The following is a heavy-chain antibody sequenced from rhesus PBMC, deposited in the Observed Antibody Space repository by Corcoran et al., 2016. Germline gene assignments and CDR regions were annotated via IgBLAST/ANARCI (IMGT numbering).Heavy chain of an antibody. CDR2: ISGSGGST. Sequence: QLQLQESGPGLVKPSETLSLTCAVSGGSISSNYWRWIRQPPGKGLEWIGRISGSGGSTDYNPPPKSRVTISTDTSKNQFSVKLSSVTAADTAVYYCARDRYYNIWTGFDAFDFWGQGLRVTVS. V-gene: IGHV4-173*01. J-gene: IGHJ3*01. CDR1: GGSISSNY. D-gene: IGHD3-3*01. CDR3: ARDRYYNIWTGFDAFDF.